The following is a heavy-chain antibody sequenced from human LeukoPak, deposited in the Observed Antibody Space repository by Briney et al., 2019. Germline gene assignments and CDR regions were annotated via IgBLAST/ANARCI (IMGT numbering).Heavy chain of an antibody. CDR2: INPNSGGT. J-gene: IGHJ4*02. CDR3: ARELSSGSSWVGFDY. D-gene: IGHD1-26*01. CDR1: GYTFTGYY. V-gene: IGHV1-2*02. Sequence: GASVKVSCKASGYTFTGYYMHWVRQAPGQGLEWMGWINPNSGGTNYAQKFQGRVTMTRDTSISTAYMELSSLRSEDTAVYYCARELSSGSSWVGFDYWGQGTLVTVSS.